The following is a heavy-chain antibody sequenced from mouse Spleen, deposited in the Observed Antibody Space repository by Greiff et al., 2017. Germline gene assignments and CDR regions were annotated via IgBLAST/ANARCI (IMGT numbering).Heavy chain of an antibody. Sequence: VQLQQSGPGLVQPSQSLSITCTVSGFSFTSYGVHWVRQSPGKGLEWLGVIWSGGSKDYNAAFISSLSISKDNSKSQVFFKMNSLQADDTDIEDCARNRDYEEGVDYWGQGTTLTVSS. CDR3: ARNRDYEEGVDY. D-gene: IGHD2-4*01. CDR2: IWSGGSK. CDR1: GFSFTSYG. V-gene: IGHV2-2*01. J-gene: IGHJ2*01.